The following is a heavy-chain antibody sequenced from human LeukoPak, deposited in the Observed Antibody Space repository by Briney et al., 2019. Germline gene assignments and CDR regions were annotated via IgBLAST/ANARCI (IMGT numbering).Heavy chain of an antibody. J-gene: IGHJ4*02. D-gene: IGHD3-10*01. V-gene: IGHV1-18*01. CDR3: ASLNYGSGSPHLDY. CDR1: GYTFTSYG. Sequence: ASVKVSCKASGYTFTSYGISWVRQAPGQGLEWMGWISAYNGNTNYAQKLQGRVTMTTDTSTSTAYMELRSLRSDDTAVYYCASLNYGSGSPHLDYWGQGTLVTVSS. CDR2: ISAYNGNT.